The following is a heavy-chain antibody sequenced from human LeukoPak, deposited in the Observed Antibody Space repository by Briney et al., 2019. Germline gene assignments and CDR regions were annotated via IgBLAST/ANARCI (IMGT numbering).Heavy chain of an antibody. CDR1: GGSNSSGGYY. D-gene: IGHD2-2*01. CDR3: ARVGFGVPAAPEYYFDY. CDR2: IYHSGST. Sequence: PSQTLSLTCTVSGGSNSSGGYYWSWIRQPPGKGLEWIGYIYHSGSTYYNPSLKSRVTISVDRSKNQFSLKLSSVTAADTAVYYCARVGFGVPAAPEYYFDYWGQGTLVTISS. V-gene: IGHV4-30-2*01. J-gene: IGHJ4*02.